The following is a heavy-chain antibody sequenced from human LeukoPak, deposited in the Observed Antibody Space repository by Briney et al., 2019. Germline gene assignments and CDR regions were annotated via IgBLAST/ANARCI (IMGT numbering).Heavy chain of an antibody. Sequence: PSETLSLTSAVYGGSFSGYYWSWIRQPPGKGLEWIGEINHSGSTNYNPSLKSRVTISVDTSKNQFSLKLSSVTAADTAVYYCAGMATGRSARQRDYWGQGTLVTVSS. D-gene: IGHD5-24*01. V-gene: IGHV4-34*01. CDR3: AGMATGRSARQRDY. J-gene: IGHJ4*02. CDR1: GGSFSGYY. CDR2: INHSGST.